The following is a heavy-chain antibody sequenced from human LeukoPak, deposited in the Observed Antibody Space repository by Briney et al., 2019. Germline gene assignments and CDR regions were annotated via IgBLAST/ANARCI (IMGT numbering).Heavy chain of an antibody. CDR1: GFTFSSYA. J-gene: IGHJ4*02. CDR3: AKDRMYSSGWYRKYYFDY. CDR2: ISGSGGST. V-gene: IGHV3-23*01. Sequence: QPGGSLRLSCAASGFTFSSYAMSWVRQAPGKGLEWVSAISGSGGSTYYADSVKGRFTISRDNSKNTPYLQMDSLRAEDTAVYYCAKDRMYSSGWYRKYYFDYWGQGTLVTVSS. D-gene: IGHD6-19*01.